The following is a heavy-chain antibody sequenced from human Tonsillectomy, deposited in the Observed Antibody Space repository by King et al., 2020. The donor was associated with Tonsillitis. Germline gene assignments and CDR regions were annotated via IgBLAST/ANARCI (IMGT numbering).Heavy chain of an antibody. D-gene: IGHD1-26*01. Sequence: VQLVESGGALVQPGGSLRLSCAASGFAFSSSAMSWVRQAPGKGPEGVSAITEIGAKTYYAEAVEGRLTISRDNSKNTLYLQMNSLRAEDTAIYYCAGGSWGVGPYYGMDVWGRGTTVTVSS. CDR3: AGGSWGVGPYYGMDV. CDR1: GFAFSSSA. V-gene: IGHV3-23*04. CDR2: ITEIGAKT. J-gene: IGHJ6*02.